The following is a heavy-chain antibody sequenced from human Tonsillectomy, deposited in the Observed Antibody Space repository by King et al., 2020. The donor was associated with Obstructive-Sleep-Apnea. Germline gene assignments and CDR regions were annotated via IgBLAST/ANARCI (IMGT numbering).Heavy chain of an antibody. CDR2: IYYSGST. CDR3: ARETYGSRCVCPRGFNC. CDR1: GGSISSSSYY. V-gene: IGHV4-39*07. J-gene: IGHJ4*02. D-gene: IGHD6-13*01. Sequence: LQLQESGPGLVKPSETLSLTCTVSGGSISSSSYYWAWIRQPPGKGLEWIGSIYYSGSTYYNPSLKSRVTISVDTSKNQFSLKLTSVTAADTAVYYCARETYGSRCVCPRGFNCWGQGTLVTVSS.